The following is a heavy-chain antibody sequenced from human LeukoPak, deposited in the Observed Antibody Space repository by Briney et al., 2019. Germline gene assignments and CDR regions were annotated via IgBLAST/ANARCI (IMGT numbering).Heavy chain of an antibody. V-gene: IGHV3-48*03. Sequence: GGSLRLSCAASGFTFSSYEMNWVRQAPGKGLEWVSYISSSGKNIYFADSVKGRFTISRDNAKNSLFLQMNSQRAEDTAVYYCARVTYAVPDYWGQGTLVAVSS. CDR2: ISSSGKNI. CDR1: GFTFSSYE. J-gene: IGHJ4*02. CDR3: ARVTYAVPDY. D-gene: IGHD2/OR15-2a*01.